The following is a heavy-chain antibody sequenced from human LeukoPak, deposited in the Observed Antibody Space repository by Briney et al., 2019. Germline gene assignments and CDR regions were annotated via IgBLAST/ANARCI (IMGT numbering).Heavy chain of an antibody. CDR2: ISYDGSNK. CDR1: GFTFSSYG. V-gene: IGHV3-30*03. J-gene: IGHJ3*02. D-gene: IGHD5-12*01. Sequence: GGSLRLSCAASGFTFSSYGMHWVRQAPGKGLEWVAVISYDGSNKYYAGSVKGRFTSSRDNSKNTLYLQMNSLRAEDTAVYYCARDAGYSGYMINDIWGQGTMVTVSS. CDR3: ARDAGYSGYMINDI.